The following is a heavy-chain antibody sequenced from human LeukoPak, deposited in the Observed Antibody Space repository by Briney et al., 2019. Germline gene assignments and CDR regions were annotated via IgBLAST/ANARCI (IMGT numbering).Heavy chain of an antibody. Sequence: SETLSLTCTVSGGSIGSSSYYWGWIRQPPGKGLEWIGSMYYSGSTYYSPSLKSRVTISRDTSKNQFSLKLGSVTAADTAVYYCARYYYDSSGYYYLDYWGQGTLVTVSS. CDR1: GGSIGSSSYY. J-gene: IGHJ4*02. CDR3: ARYYYDSSGYYYLDY. D-gene: IGHD3-22*01. CDR2: MYYSGST. V-gene: IGHV4-39*01.